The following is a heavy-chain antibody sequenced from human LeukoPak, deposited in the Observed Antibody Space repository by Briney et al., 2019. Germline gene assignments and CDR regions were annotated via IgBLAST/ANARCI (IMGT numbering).Heavy chain of an antibody. V-gene: IGHV3-23*01. D-gene: IGHD2-21*02. CDR2: ISGSGGST. J-gene: IGHJ4*02. Sequence: GGSLRLSCAASGFTFSSYAMSWVRQAPGKGLEWVSAISGSGGSTYYADSVKGRFTISRDNSKNTLYLQMNSLRAEDTAVYYCAKWPYQKVVTATLTFDYWGQGTLVTVSS. CDR1: GFTFSSYA. CDR3: AKWPYQKVVTATLTFDY.